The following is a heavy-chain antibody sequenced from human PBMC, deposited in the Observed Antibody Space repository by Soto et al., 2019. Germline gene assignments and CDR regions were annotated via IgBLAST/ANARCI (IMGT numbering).Heavy chain of an antibody. J-gene: IGHJ4*02. V-gene: IGHV1-2*04. CDR1: GYTFTGYY. Sequence: QVQLVQSGAEVKKPGASVKVSCKASGYTFTGYYMHWVRQAPGQGLEWMGWINPNSGGTNYAQKFQGWGTKNRETFISPAHMGVRKLRSEGTAVYFCSREKSQCWYGGHLDHWGQGTL. D-gene: IGHD2-15*01. CDR2: INPNSGGT. CDR3: SREKSQCWYGGHLDH.